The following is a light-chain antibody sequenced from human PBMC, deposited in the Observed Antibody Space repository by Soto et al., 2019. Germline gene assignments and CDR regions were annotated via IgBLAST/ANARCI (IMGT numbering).Light chain of an antibody. CDR2: DAS. CDR3: QQYNSYSGT. V-gene: IGKV1-5*01. CDR1: QNIRSR. Sequence: DFQMTQPPSTLSASVGDRVTITCRASQNIRSRLAWFQQKPGKAPKLLIYDASSLESGVPSRFSGSGSGTEFTLTISSLQPDDFATYYCQQYNSYSGTFGQGTKVDIK. J-gene: IGKJ1*01.